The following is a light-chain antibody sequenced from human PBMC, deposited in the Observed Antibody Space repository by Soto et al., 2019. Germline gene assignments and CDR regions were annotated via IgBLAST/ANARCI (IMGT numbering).Light chain of an antibody. Sequence: EIFLAQSPATLSVSPLERATLSCRASQSVSGDLAWYHHKPGQAPRLLIYDASTRALDTPARFAGSGAGTEFTLTISSLQSEDFAVYFCQQYNNWPITFGQGTRLEIK. J-gene: IGKJ5*01. V-gene: IGKV3-15*01. CDR1: QSVSGD. CDR3: QQYNNWPIT. CDR2: DAS.